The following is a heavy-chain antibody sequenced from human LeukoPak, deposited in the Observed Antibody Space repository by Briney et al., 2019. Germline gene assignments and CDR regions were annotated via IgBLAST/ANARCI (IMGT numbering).Heavy chain of an antibody. Sequence: GGSLRLSCAASGFTFRDYYMSWVRQAPGKGLEWVSSISSSSSYIYYADSVKGRFTISRDNAKNSLYLQMNSLRAEDTAVYYCARESGIVVVPAAIDYWGQGTLVTVSS. CDR2: ISSSSSYI. J-gene: IGHJ4*02. D-gene: IGHD2-2*01. CDR3: ARESGIVVVPAAIDY. CDR1: GFTFRDYY. V-gene: IGHV3-21*01.